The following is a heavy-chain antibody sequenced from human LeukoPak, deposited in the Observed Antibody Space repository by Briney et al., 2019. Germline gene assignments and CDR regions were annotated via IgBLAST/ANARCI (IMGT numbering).Heavy chain of an antibody. CDR2: VSHSGGT. CDR1: GGSFSSSY. V-gene: IGHV4-59*08. D-gene: IGHD3-10*01. Sequence: SETLSLTCAVYGGSFSSSYWSWIRQPPGKGLDWIGYVSHSGGTNYKPSLKSRVTISVDTSKRQFSLKLSSVTAADTAVYYCARSFDSAYYYMDVWGKGTTVTVS. J-gene: IGHJ6*03. CDR3: ARSFDSAYYYMDV.